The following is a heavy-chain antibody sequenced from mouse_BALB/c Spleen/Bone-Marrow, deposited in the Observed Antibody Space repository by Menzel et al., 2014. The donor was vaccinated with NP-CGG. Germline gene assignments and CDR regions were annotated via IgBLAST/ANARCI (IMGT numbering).Heavy chain of an antibody. CDR2: IYPGDGDT. CDR1: GYTFTSYW. Sequence: VQLQQSGAELARPGASVKLSCTASGYTFTSYWMQWVKQRPGQGLEWIGAIYPGDGDTRYTQKFKGKATLTADKSSSTAYMQLSSLASEDSAVYYCARRDYGIRENYYAMDYWGQGTSVTVSS. D-gene: IGHD1-2*01. CDR3: ARRDYGIRENYYAMDY. V-gene: IGHV1-87*01. J-gene: IGHJ4*01.